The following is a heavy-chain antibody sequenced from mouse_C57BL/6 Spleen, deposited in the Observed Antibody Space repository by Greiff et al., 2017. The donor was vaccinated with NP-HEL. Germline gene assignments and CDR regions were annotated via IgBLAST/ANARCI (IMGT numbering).Heavy chain of an antibody. CDR1: GFTFSSYA. CDR2: ISDGGSYT. V-gene: IGHV5-4*01. J-gene: IGHJ2*01. D-gene: IGHD2-4*01. CDR3: AREGYYDYAYFDY. Sequence: EVQLVESGGGLVKPGGSLKLSCAASGFTFSSYAMSWVRQTPEKRLEWVATISDGGSYTYYPDNVKGRFTISRDNAKNNLYLQMSHLKSEDTAMYYCAREGYYDYAYFDYWGQGTTLTVSS.